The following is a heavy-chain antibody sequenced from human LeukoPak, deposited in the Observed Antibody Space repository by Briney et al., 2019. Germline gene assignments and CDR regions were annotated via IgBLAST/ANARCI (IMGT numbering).Heavy chain of an antibody. CDR1: GGSISSPNHD. CDR3: ARSLGANTWVGNWFDP. Sequence: SETLSLTCSVSGGSISSPNHDWAWIRQPPGQGLEWIGSIYYSGTTYYNLSLKSRVTLSVDTSQNQFSLKLSSVTAADTPIYFCARSLGANTWVGNWFDPWGQGTLVTVSP. D-gene: IGHD3-10*01. J-gene: IGHJ5*02. CDR2: IYYSGTT. V-gene: IGHV4-39*01.